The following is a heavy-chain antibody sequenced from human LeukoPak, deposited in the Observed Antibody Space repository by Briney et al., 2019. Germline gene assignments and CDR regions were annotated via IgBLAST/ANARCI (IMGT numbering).Heavy chain of an antibody. Sequence: GGSLRLSCAASGFTFSSYSMNWVRQAPGKGLEWVSSISSSSDYIYYADSLKGRFTISRDNAKNTLYLQMNSLRAEDTAVYYCARAWNGDYGRFDPWGQGTLVTVPS. V-gene: IGHV3-21*01. J-gene: IGHJ5*02. D-gene: IGHD4-17*01. CDR1: GFTFSSYS. CDR2: ISSSSDYI. CDR3: ARAWNGDYGRFDP.